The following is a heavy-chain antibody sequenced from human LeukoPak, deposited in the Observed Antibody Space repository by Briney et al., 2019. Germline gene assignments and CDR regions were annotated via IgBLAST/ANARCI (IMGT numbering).Heavy chain of an antibody. CDR1: GGSISSNSYY. V-gene: IGHV4-39*07. D-gene: IGHD3-22*01. J-gene: IGHJ1*01. Sequence: SETLSLTCAVSGGSISSNSYYWGWIRQPPGKGLEWIGSIYYSGSTYYNPSLKSRVTISVDTSKNQFSLKLSSVTAADTAVYYCARRQRRTMIVVDKAAPEYFQHWGQGTLVTVSS. CDR2: IYYSGST. CDR3: ARRQRRTMIVVDKAAPEYFQH.